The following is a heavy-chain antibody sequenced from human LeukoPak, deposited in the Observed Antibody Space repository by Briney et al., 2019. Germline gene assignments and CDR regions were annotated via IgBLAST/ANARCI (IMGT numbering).Heavy chain of an antibody. V-gene: IGHV3-7*01. CDR3: ARESGLDI. D-gene: IGHD7-27*01. J-gene: IGHJ6*02. CDR1: GFTFSYSW. CDR2: IKQDASEK. Sequence: VGSLRLSCAASGFTFSYSWMSWVRQAPGKGLEWVANIKQDASEKYYADSVKGRFTISRDNAKNSLYLEMNSLRDEDTAVYYCARESGLDIWGQGTTVTVSS.